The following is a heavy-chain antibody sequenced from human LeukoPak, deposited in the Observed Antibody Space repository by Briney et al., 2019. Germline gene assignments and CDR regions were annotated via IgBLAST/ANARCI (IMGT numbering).Heavy chain of an antibody. V-gene: IGHV3-7*01. CDR1: RFTFSHYW. CDR3: ARRNAGTTWSFDS. Sequence: GGSLRLSCEGSRFTFSHYWMSWVRQAPGKGLEWVANIKDDGSQKNYIDSVRGRFTISRDNAKASVFLQMNSLSFDDTAVYYCARRNAGTTWSFDSWGQGTLVTVSS. D-gene: IGHD1-1*01. J-gene: IGHJ4*02. CDR2: IKDDGSQK.